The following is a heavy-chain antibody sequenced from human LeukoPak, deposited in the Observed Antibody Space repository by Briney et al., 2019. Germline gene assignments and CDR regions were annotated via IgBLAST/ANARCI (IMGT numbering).Heavy chain of an antibody. CDR2: IWYDGSKT. V-gene: IGHV3-33*01. Sequence: GGSLRLSCAASGFMFSDYGMHWVRQAPGKGLEWVAVIWYDGSKTYYVDPVKGRFSISRDNSKNTLYLQMSGLKVEDTAIYYCARDPATVTSCFDCWGQGTLVTVSS. D-gene: IGHD4-17*01. J-gene: IGHJ4*02. CDR1: GFMFSDYG. CDR3: ARDPATVTSCFDC.